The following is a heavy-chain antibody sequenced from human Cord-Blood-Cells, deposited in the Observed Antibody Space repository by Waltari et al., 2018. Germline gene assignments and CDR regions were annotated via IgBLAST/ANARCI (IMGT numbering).Heavy chain of an antibody. CDR2: IIPILGIA. CDR1: GGTFSSYT. D-gene: IGHD6-13*01. J-gene: IGHJ4*02. Sequence: QVQLVQSGAEVKKPGSSVKVSCKASGGTFSSYTISWVRQAPGQGLEWMGRIIPILGIAIYAQKFQGRVTITADKSTSTAYMELSSLRSEDTAVYYCAREDSSSWYYFDYWGQGTLVTVSS. CDR3: AREDSSSWYYFDY. V-gene: IGHV1-69*08.